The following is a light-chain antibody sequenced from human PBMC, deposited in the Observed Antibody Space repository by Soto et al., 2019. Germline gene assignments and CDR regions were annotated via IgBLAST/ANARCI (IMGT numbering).Light chain of an antibody. CDR3: QQRSTGPT. J-gene: IGKJ2*01. Sequence: EIVLTQSPATLSLSPGERATLSCRASQSVSSYLAWYQQKPGQAPRLLIYDASNRATGIPARFSGSGSGTDFTLPISSLEPEDFAVYYCQQRSTGPTFGQGTKLEIK. V-gene: IGKV3-11*01. CDR2: DAS. CDR1: QSVSSY.